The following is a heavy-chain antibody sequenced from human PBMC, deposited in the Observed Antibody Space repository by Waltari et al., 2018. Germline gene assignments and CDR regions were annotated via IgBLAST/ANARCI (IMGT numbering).Heavy chain of an antibody. Sequence: EVQVVESGGGLVQPGGSLRLSCEASGFAFSANWMHWVRQAPGKGLVWVSRINSDGSSTTYADSVKGRFTISRAKNTLYLQMNSLRVEDTAVYYCVEEAGDGYNRPGGQGTLVTVSS. J-gene: IGHJ4*02. CDR3: VEEAGDGYNRP. CDR1: GFAFSANW. V-gene: IGHV3-74*01. CDR2: INSDGSST. D-gene: IGHD5-12*01.